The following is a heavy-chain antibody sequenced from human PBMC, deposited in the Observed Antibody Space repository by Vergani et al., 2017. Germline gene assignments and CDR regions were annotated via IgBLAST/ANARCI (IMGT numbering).Heavy chain of an antibody. Sequence: QVQLVQSGAEVKKPGASVKVSCKASGYTFTSYYMHWVRQAPGQGLEWMGIINPSGGSTSYAQKFQGRVTITRDMSTSTAYMELSSLRSEDTAVYYCAAGTFQQGVGYYGMDVWGQGTTVTVSS. CDR1: GYTFTSYY. CDR2: INPSGGST. J-gene: IGHJ6*02. D-gene: IGHD6-13*01. V-gene: IGHV1-46*01. CDR3: AAGTFQQGVGYYGMDV.